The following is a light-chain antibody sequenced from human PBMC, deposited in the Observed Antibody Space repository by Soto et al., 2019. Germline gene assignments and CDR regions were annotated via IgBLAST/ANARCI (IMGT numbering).Light chain of an antibody. CDR3: QQAKSFPYT. J-gene: IGKJ2*01. Sequence: DIQMTQSPSSVSASVGDRVTITCRASQGIDNWLAWYQQKPTKAPKLLIYVASNLQSGVPSRFSGSGSGTEFTLTISSLQPEDFATYSCQQAKSFPYTFGQGTKVEIK. CDR1: QGIDNW. CDR2: VAS. V-gene: IGKV1-12*01.